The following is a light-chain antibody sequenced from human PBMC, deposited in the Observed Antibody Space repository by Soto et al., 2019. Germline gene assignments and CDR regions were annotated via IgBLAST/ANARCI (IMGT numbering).Light chain of an antibody. CDR1: QSVSYW. CDR3: QHYNTYSKA. J-gene: IGKJ3*01. CDR2: DGS. V-gene: IGKV1-5*01. Sequence: DIHLTQSPSTLSTSVGARVTITCRASQSVSYWLAWYQQKPGKAPNLLIYDGSTLASGVPPRFSGDGFGTEFTLNISSLQPDDSAMYYCQHYNTYSKAFGPGTRVEIK.